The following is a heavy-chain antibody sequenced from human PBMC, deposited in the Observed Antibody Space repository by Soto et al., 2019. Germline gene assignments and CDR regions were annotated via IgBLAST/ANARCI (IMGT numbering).Heavy chain of an antibody. V-gene: IGHV3-11*01. CDR2: ISSNSTAF. J-gene: IGHJ5*02. D-gene: IGHD2-2*01. CDR3: ATGDWSRTNNFDT. CDR1: GFLFSHYY. Sequence: NLLESRGGLVKPGGSLRLSYEASGFLFSHYYMSWIRQGPEKRLELVAYISSNSTAFYYADSVKGRFTISKDDAKKSVYLQMTSVTSDDTAIYYCATGDWSRTNNFDTWGQGTLVIVSA.